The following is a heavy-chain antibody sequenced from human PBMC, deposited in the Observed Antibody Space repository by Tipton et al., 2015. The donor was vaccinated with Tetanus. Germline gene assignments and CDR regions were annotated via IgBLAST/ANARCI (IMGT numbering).Heavy chain of an antibody. CDR1: GGSIRGHF. Sequence: LRLSCTVSGGSIRGHFWSWIRQPAGKGLEWIGRLHSSGDTTYNPSLKSRVTMSVDTSKNQFCLRLSSVTAADTALYFCARWGPGVTTWGFDFWGQGTLVTVSS. D-gene: IGHD3-16*01. J-gene: IGHJ4*02. V-gene: IGHV4-4*07. CDR3: ARWGPGVTTWGFDF. CDR2: LHSSGDT.